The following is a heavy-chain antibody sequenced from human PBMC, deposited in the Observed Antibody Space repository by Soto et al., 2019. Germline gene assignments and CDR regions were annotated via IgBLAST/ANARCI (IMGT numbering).Heavy chain of an antibody. V-gene: IGHV3-48*02. CDR1: GFTFSSYS. Sequence: EVQLVASGGGLVQPGGSLRLSCAASGFTFSSYSMNWVRQAPGKGLEWVSYISSSSSTIYYADSVKGRFTISGDKAKNSLYVQMNSLREEDTAVYSCAGDLTRYYYYYGMDVWGQGTTVTVSS. D-gene: IGHD1-1*01. CDR3: AGDLTRYYYYYGMDV. J-gene: IGHJ6*02. CDR2: ISSSSSTI.